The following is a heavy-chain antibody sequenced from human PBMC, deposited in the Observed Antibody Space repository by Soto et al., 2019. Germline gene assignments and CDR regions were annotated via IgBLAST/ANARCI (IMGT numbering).Heavy chain of an antibody. CDR3: ARGWGRISDY. CDR2: INHSGST. J-gene: IGHJ4*02. V-gene: IGHV4-34*01. D-gene: IGHD7-27*01. CDR1: GGSFSGYY. Sequence: QVQLQQWGAGLLKPSETLSLTCAVYGGSFSGYYWSWIRQPPGKGLEWIGEINHSGSTNYNPSLXSXVXIXVDTSKNQFSLKLSSVTAADTAVYYCARGWGRISDYWGQGALVAVSS.